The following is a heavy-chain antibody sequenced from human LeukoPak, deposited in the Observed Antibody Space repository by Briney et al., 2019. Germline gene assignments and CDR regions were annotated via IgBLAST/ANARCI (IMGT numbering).Heavy chain of an antibody. D-gene: IGHD5-18*01. CDR3: ARGGYSYDPFDY. V-gene: IGHV3-23*01. Sequence: GGSLRLSCEASGFTFSSYAMSWVRPAPGKGLEWVSAISGSGGSTHYADSVKGRFTISRDNSKNTLYLQMNSLRAEDTAVYYCARGGYSYDPFDYWGQGTLVTVSS. CDR1: GFTFSSYA. CDR2: ISGSGGST. J-gene: IGHJ4*02.